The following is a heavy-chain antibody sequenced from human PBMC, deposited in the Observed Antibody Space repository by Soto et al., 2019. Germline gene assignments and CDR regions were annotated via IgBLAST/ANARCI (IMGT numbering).Heavy chain of an antibody. CDR2: VYSNGTT. CDR1: GGSINSYY. CDR3: ARTPHI. V-gene: IGHV4-59*01. Sequence: KPSETLSLTCTVSGGSINSYYWSWIRRPPGKALEWIGFVYSNGTTSYNRSLKSRVTLSVDTSNYQFSLNLRSVTAADTAVYYCARTPHIWGQGTLVTVSS. D-gene: IGHD2-15*01. J-gene: IGHJ4*02.